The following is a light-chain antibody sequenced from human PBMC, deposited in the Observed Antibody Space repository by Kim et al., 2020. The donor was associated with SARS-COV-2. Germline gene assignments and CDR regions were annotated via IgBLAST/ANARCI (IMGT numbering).Light chain of an antibody. CDR1: QDISNY. J-gene: IGKJ3*01. Sequence: DIQMTQSPSSLSASVGDRVTITCQASQDISNYLNWYQQKPGKAPKLLIYDASNLETGVPSRFSGSGSGTDFTFTISSLQPEDIATYNCQQYDNLLTFGPATKVDIK. CDR2: DAS. CDR3: QQYDNLLT. V-gene: IGKV1-33*01.